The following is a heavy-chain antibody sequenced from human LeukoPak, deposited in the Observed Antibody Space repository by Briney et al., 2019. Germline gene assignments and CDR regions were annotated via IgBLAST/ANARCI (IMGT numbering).Heavy chain of an antibody. V-gene: IGHV3-23*01. CDR1: GFTFSSYA. Sequence: GGSLRLSCAASGFTFSSYAMSWVRQAPGKGLEWVSSISGSGGSAYYADSVKGRFTISRDNSKNTLYLQMNSLRAEDTAVYYCAKVTTGYSSPGPFDYWGQGTLVTVSS. D-gene: IGHD5-18*01. J-gene: IGHJ4*02. CDR3: AKVTTGYSSPGPFDY. CDR2: ISGSGGSA.